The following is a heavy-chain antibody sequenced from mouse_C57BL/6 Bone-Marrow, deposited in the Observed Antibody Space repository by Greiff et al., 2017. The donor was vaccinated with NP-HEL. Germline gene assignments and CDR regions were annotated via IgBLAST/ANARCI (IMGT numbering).Heavy chain of an antibody. Sequence: QVQLQQSGPGLVQPSQSLSITCTVSGFSLTSYGVHWVRQSPGKGLEWLGVIWRGGSTDYNAAFMSRLSITKDNYKCQGFFKMNSLQADDTAIYYCAKNPYYYGSSYGYFDVWGTGTTVTVSS. CDR2: IWRGGST. CDR1: GFSLTSYG. J-gene: IGHJ1*03. V-gene: IGHV2-5*01. CDR3: AKNPYYYGSSYGYFDV. D-gene: IGHD1-1*01.